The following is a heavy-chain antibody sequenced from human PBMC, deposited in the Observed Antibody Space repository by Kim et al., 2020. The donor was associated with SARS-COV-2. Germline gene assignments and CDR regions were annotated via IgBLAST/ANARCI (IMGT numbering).Heavy chain of an antibody. Sequence: SETLSLTCTVSGGSVSSGSYYWSWIRQPPGKGLEWIGYIYYSGSTNYNPSLKSRVTISVDTSKNQFSLKLSSVTAADTAVYYCARGPLDSSSWGDNGFDP. V-gene: IGHV4-61*01. D-gene: IGHD6-6*01. CDR2: IYYSGST. J-gene: IGHJ5*02. CDR3: ARGPLDSSSWGDNGFDP. CDR1: GGSVSSGSYY.